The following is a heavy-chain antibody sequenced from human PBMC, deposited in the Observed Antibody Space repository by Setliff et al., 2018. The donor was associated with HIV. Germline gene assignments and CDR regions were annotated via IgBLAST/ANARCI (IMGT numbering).Heavy chain of an antibody. V-gene: IGHV1-18*01. J-gene: IGHJ4*02. CDR1: GGTFSSYG. CDR2: ISAYNGNT. Sequence: ASVKVSCKASGGTFSSYGISWVRQAPGQGLEWMGWISAYNGNTNYAQKLQGRVTMTTDTSTSTVFMELTRLASDDTAVYFCARVRSGWPVSWGQGTLVTVSS. CDR3: ARVRSGWPVS. D-gene: IGHD3-3*01.